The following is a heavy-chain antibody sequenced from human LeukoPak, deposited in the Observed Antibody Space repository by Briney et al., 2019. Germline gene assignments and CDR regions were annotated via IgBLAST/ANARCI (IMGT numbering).Heavy chain of an antibody. J-gene: IGHJ4*02. CDR3: AKDGRVWYDILTGEYYFDY. CDR2: ISSGSTYI. D-gene: IGHD3-9*01. V-gene: IGHV3-21*04. Sequence: GGSLRLSCAASGFTFSSYNMNWVRQAPGKGLEWVSSISSGSTYIYYSDSVKGRFTISRDNSKNTLYLQRNSLRAEDTAVYYCAKDGRVWYDILTGEYYFDYWGQGTLVTVSS. CDR1: GFTFSSYN.